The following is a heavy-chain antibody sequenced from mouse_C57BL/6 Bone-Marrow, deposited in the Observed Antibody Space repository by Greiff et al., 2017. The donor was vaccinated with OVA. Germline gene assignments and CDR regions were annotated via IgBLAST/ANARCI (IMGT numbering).Heavy chain of an antibody. D-gene: IGHD1-1*01. CDR1: GYAFSSSW. J-gene: IGHJ4*01. V-gene: IGHV1-82*01. CDR3: ARKLRI. CDR2: IYPGDGDT. Sequence: QVQLQQSGPELVKPGASVKISCKASGYAFSSSWMNWVKQRPGKGLEWIGRIYPGDGDTNYNGKFKGKAKLTADKSSSTAYMQLSRLTSEDSAVYFCARKLRIWGQGTSVTVSS.